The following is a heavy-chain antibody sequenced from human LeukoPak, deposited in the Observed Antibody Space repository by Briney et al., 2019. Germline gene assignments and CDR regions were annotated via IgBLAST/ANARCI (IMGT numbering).Heavy chain of an antibody. CDR2: IYYSRTT. CDR1: GGSISSRSYY. CDR3: ARSYCSSTTCYAVGAFDI. J-gene: IGHJ3*02. V-gene: IGHV4-39*01. Sequence: PSETLSLTCTVSGGSISSRSYYWVWIRPPPGQGLEWIGSIYYSRTTYYNPSLKSRITISVGTSKNRFSLELSSVTAADTAVYYCARSYCSSTTCYAVGAFDIWGQGTMVTVSS. D-gene: IGHD2-2*01.